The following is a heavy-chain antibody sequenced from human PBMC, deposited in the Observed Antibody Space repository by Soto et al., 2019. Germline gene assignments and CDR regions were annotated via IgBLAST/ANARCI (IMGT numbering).Heavy chain of an antibody. CDR3: ARGYCSGGNCYSGMDV. Sequence: SVKVSCKASGGTFSTHAIIWVRQAPGHGLEWMGGIIPISGTTYYTQKFQGRVTITADEPTSTASMELSSLISDDTAVFYCARGYCSGGNCYSGMDVWGQGTMVTVSS. CDR1: GGTFSTHA. D-gene: IGHD2-15*01. CDR2: IIPISGTT. J-gene: IGHJ6*02. V-gene: IGHV1-69*13.